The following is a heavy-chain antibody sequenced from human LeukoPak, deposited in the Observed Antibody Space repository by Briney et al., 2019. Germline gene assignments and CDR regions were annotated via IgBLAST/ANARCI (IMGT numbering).Heavy chain of an antibody. Sequence: GGSLRLSCVASGFTFSDYYMSWIRQAPGKGLEWISYISSSSSSTNYADSVKGRFIISKDNPKNSLYLLMNSLRAEDTAMYYCARDFIHRSGEANYWGQGTLVTVSS. CDR3: ARDFIHRSGEANY. CDR1: GFTFSDYY. D-gene: IGHD3-22*01. J-gene: IGHJ4*02. CDR2: ISSSSSST. V-gene: IGHV3-11*05.